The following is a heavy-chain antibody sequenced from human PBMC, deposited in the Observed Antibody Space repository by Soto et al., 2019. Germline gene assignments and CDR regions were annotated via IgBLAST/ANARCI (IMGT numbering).Heavy chain of an antibody. J-gene: IGHJ5*02. V-gene: IGHV3-33*01. CDR3: ARDPGFGNWNYWFDP. D-gene: IGHD1-7*01. Sequence: GGSLRLSCAASGFTFSSYGMHWVRQAPGKGLEWVAVIWYDGSNKYYADSVKGRFTISRDNSKNTLYLQMNSLRAEDTAVYYCARDPGFGNWNYWFDPWGQGTLVTVSS. CDR2: IWYDGSNK. CDR1: GFTFSSYG.